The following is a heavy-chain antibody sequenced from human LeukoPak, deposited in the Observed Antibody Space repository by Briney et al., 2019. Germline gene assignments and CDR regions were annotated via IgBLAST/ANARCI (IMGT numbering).Heavy chain of an antibody. V-gene: IGHV4-59*12. Sequence: SETLSLTCTVSGGSISGYYWSWIRQPPGKGLEWIGYIFSSGSTNYDPSFKGRVTISVNTSKNQFSLKLSSVTAADTAVYYCARGPGVRYFDHWGQGTLVTVSS. CDR3: ARGPGVRYFDH. CDR1: GGSISGYY. D-gene: IGHD3-10*01. J-gene: IGHJ4*02. CDR2: IFSSGST.